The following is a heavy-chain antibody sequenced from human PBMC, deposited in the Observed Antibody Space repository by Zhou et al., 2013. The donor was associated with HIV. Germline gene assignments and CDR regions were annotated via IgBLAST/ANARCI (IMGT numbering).Heavy chain of an antibody. CDR2: IIPILHIA. CDR3: AREMSNNWDYGAYFDY. J-gene: IGHJ4*02. Sequence: QVQLVQSGAEVKKPGSSVKVSCKASGGTFSSYAISWVRQAPGQGLEWMGRIIPILHIANYGQKFQGRVTITADKSTSTAYMELSTLRSEDTAVYYCAREMSNNWDYGAYFDYWGQGTLVTVSS. D-gene: IGHD1-7*01. V-gene: IGHV1-69*04. CDR1: GGTFSSYA.